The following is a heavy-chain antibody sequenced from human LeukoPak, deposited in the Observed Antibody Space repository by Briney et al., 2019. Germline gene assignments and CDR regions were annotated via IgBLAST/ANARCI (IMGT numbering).Heavy chain of an antibody. CDR1: GFTFSSYA. CDR2: ISGSGGST. Sequence: GAFLRLSCAASGFTFSSYAMSWVRQAPGKGLEWVSAISGSGGSTYYADSVKGRFTISRDNSKNTLYLQMNSLRAEDTAVYYCAKRRIAVAALDYWGQGTLVTVSS. J-gene: IGHJ4*02. CDR3: AKRRIAVAALDY. V-gene: IGHV3-23*01. D-gene: IGHD6-19*01.